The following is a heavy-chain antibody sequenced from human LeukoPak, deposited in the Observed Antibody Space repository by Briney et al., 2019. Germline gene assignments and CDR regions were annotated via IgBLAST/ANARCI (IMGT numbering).Heavy chain of an antibody. Sequence: GGSLRLSCAASGFTFSSYGMHWVRQAPGKGLEWVAVISYDGSNKYYADSVKGRFTISRDNCKNTLYLQMNSLRAEDTAVYYCAKVAVDTAMPIDYWGQGTLVTVPS. J-gene: IGHJ4*02. CDR3: AKVAVDTAMPIDY. CDR1: GFTFSSYG. CDR2: ISYDGSNK. D-gene: IGHD5-18*01. V-gene: IGHV3-30*18.